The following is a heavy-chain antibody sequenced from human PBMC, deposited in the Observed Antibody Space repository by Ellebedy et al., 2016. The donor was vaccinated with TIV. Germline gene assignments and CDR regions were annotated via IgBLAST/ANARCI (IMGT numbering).Heavy chain of an antibody. CDR1: GFTFSSYS. CDR3: ARLDREMIAQQLAGGASNAFDI. J-gene: IGHJ3*02. V-gene: IGHV3-48*04. Sequence: GGSLRLXXAASGFTFSSYSMNWVRQAPGKGLEWVSYISSSGSTIYYADSVKGRFTISRDNAKNSLYLQMNSLRAEDTAVYYCARLDREMIAQQLAGGASNAFDIWGQGTMVTVSS. CDR2: ISSSGSTI. D-gene: IGHD6-13*01.